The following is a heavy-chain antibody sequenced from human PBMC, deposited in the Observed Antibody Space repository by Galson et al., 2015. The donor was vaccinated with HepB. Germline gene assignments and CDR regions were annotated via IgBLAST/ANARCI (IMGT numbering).Heavy chain of an antibody. CDR1: GFSLSTSGMC. CDR3: ARRDYGDYISGFGENAFDI. J-gene: IGHJ3*02. CDR2: IDWDDDK. Sequence: PALVKPTQTLTLTCTFSGFSLSTSGMCVSWIRQPTGKALEWLARIDWDDDKYYSTSLKTRLTISKDTSKNQVVLTMTNMDPVDTATYYCARRDYGDYISGFGENAFDIWGQGTMVTVSS. V-gene: IGHV2-70*11. D-gene: IGHD4-17*01.